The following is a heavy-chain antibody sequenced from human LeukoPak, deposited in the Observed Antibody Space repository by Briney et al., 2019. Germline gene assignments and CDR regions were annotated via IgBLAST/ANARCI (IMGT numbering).Heavy chain of an antibody. D-gene: IGHD3-22*01. CDR3: AREPRHVGSGYLDAFDI. V-gene: IGHV1-69*04. Sequence: ASVKVSCKASGGTFSSYAISWVRQAPGQGLEWMGRIIPILGIANYAQKFQGRVTITADKSTSTAYMELSSLRAEDTAVYYCAREPRHVGSGYLDAFDIWGQGTMVTVSS. CDR1: GGTFSSYA. J-gene: IGHJ3*02. CDR2: IIPILGIA.